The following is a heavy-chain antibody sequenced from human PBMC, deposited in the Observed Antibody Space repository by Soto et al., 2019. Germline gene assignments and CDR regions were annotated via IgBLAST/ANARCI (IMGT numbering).Heavy chain of an antibody. CDR1: GYTFTSYA. Sequence: ASVKVSCKASGYTFTSYAMHWVRQAPGQRLEWMGWINAGNGNTKYSQKFQGRVTITRDTSASTAYMELSSLRSEDTAVYYCARDHGIVVANYYYYYMDVWGKGTTVTVSS. CDR2: INAGNGNT. CDR3: ARDHGIVVANYYYYYMDV. J-gene: IGHJ6*03. V-gene: IGHV1-3*01. D-gene: IGHD2-2*01.